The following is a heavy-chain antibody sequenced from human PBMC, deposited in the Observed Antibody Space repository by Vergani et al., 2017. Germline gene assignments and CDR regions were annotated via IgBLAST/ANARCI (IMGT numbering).Heavy chain of an antibody. Sequence: QVRLMQSAAEVKKPGASVRVSCKASGYTFTGYFIHWVRQAPGQGLEWMGWINPNRGVTNYGQKFHGRVTMTSDTSTNTVYMELSRLKSDDTALYYCARSPVYRWYFDYWGQGTLVTVSS. V-gene: IGHV1-2*02. J-gene: IGHJ4*02. CDR3: ARSPVYRWYFDY. CDR1: GYTFTGYF. D-gene: IGHD2-8*01. CDR2: INPNRGVT.